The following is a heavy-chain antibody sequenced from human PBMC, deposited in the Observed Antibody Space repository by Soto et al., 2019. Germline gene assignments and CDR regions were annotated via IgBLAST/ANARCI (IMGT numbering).Heavy chain of an antibody. CDR2: ISAYNGNT. V-gene: IGHV1-18*01. CDR3: ARGDVDTAMVGSEY. Sequence: GASVKVSCKASGYTFTSYGISWVRQAPGQGLEWMGWISAYNGNTNYAQKLQGRVTMNTETSTSTAYMELRSLRSDDTAVYYCARGDVDTAMVGSEYWGKGNMVTVSS. CDR1: GYTFTSYG. D-gene: IGHD5-18*01. J-gene: IGHJ4*02.